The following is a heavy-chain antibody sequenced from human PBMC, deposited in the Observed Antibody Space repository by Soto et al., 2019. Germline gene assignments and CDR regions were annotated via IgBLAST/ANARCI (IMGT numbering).Heavy chain of an antibody. CDR2: ISSSGSTI. CDR1: GFTFSSYE. V-gene: IGHV3-48*03. CDR3: ARSYCGGDCFDY. D-gene: IGHD2-21*01. Sequence: GSLRLSCAASGFTFSSYEMNWVRQAPGKGLEWVSYISSSGSTIYYADSVKGRFTISRDNAKNSLYLQMNSLRAEDTAVYYCARSYCGGDCFDYWGQGTLVTVSS. J-gene: IGHJ4*02.